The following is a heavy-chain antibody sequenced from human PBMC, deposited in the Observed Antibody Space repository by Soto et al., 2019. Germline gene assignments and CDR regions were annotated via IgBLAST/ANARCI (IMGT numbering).Heavy chain of an antibody. CDR2: MSPGSGNT. D-gene: IGHD6-19*01. Sequence: QVQLVQSGAEVKKPGASVKVSCKASGYIFTSYDINWVRQASGQGLEWMGWMSPGSGNTGSAPKFQGRVTMTRNTAISTAYMELSSLRSEDTAVYYCARRAVAGHWFDPWGQGTLVTVSS. J-gene: IGHJ5*02. CDR1: GYIFTSYD. CDR3: ARRAVAGHWFDP. V-gene: IGHV1-8*01.